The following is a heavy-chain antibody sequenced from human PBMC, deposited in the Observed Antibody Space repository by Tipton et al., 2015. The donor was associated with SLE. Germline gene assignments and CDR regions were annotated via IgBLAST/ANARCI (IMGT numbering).Heavy chain of an antibody. CDR3: ARGRLVDLGGFEYYCQGMDV. D-gene: IGHD3-10*01. J-gene: IGHJ6*02. Sequence: SLRLSCAASGFTFSSYSMNWVRQAPGKGLEWVSSISSSSSYIYYTDSVKGRFTISRDNAKNSLYLQMSSLRAADTAVYYCARGRLVDLGGFEYYCQGMDVWGQGTTVTVSS. V-gene: IGHV3-21*01. CDR1: GFTFSSYS. CDR2: ISSSSSYI.